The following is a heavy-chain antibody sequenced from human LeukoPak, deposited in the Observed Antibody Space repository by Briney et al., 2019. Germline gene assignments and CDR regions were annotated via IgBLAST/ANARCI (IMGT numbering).Heavy chain of an antibody. J-gene: IGHJ4*02. CDR1: GFTFSDYY. CDR2: INIFGSTI. CDR3: ARPLGGSSYSFGY. Sequence: GGSLRLSCAASGFTFSDYYMSWIRQAPGKGLEWVSYINIFGSTIYYADSVKGRFTISRDNAKNSLYLQMNSLRAEDTAVYYCARPLGGSSYSFGYWGQGTLVTVSS. V-gene: IGHV3-11*04. D-gene: IGHD6-6*01.